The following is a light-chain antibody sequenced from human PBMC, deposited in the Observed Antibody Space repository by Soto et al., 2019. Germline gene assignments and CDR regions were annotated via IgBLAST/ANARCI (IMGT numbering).Light chain of an antibody. Sequence: DIQMTQSPSSLSASVGDRVTITCRASQSISNYLNWYQQKPGKAPKLLIYAASSLQSGVPSRFSGSGSGTDFTLTISSLQPEDFATYYCQQSYSAPRRTFGQGTKVDI. V-gene: IGKV1-39*01. J-gene: IGKJ1*01. CDR1: QSISNY. CDR3: QQSYSAPRRT. CDR2: AAS.